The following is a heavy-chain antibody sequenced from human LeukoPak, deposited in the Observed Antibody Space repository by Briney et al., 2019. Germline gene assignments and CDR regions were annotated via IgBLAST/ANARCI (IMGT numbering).Heavy chain of an antibody. CDR1: GFTLSTLE. Sequence: GGSLRLFCAAWGFTLSTLEMLGVRQAPGKGLVWVSRINGEGSRIGYADSVKGRFTFSRDNARNTLYLQMNSLRAEDTGVYYCARELPREVTLDFWGQGTLVTVSS. CDR2: INGEGSRI. D-gene: IGHD2-21*02. CDR3: ARELPREVTLDF. V-gene: IGHV3-74*01. J-gene: IGHJ4*02.